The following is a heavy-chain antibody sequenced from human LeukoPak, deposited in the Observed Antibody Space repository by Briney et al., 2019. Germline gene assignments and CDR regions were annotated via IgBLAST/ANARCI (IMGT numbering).Heavy chain of an antibody. CDR2: ISAYNGNT. V-gene: IGHV1-18*01. J-gene: IGHJ3*02. D-gene: IGHD2-2*02. CDR3: VVDCSSTSCYKGGDAFDI. Sequence: ASVKVSCKASGYTFTSYGISWVRQAPGQGLEWMGWISAYNGNTNYAQKLQGRVTMTTDTSTSTAYMELRSLRSDDTAVYYCVVDCSSTSCYKGGDAFDIWGQGTMVTVSS. CDR1: GYTFTSYG.